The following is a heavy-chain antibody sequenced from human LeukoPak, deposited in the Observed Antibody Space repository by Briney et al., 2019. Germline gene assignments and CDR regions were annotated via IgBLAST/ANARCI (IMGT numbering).Heavy chain of an antibody. CDR1: SYSRDYY. CDR2: IYYSGST. J-gene: IGHJ4*02. D-gene: IGHD2-8*02. CDR3: ARTGGHWTGGAKIEY. Sequence: SETLSLTCNISSYSRDYYWSWIRQPPGKGLEWVGYIYYSGSTNYNPSLKSRVTISVETSKNQFSLKLSSVTAADTAVYYCARTGGHWTGGAKIEYWGQGTLVTVSS. V-gene: IGHV4-59*08.